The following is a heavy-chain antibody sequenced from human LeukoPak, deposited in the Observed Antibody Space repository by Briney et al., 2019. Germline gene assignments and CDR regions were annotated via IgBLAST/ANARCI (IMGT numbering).Heavy chain of an antibody. CDR2: INHSGST. CDR3: ARDRIMITFGGVRRYYMDV. D-gene: IGHD3-16*01. J-gene: IGHJ6*03. V-gene: IGHV4-34*01. Sequence: PSETLSLTCAVYGGSFSGYYWSWTRQPPGKGLEWIGEINHSGSTNYNPSLKSRVTISVDTSKNQFSLKLSSVTAADTAVYYCARDRIMITFGGVRRYYMDVWGKGTTVTISS. CDR1: GGSFSGYY.